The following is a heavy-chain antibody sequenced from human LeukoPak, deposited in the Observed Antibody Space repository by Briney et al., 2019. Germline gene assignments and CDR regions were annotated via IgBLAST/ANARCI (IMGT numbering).Heavy chain of an antibody. CDR1: GGSIYSTSFY. J-gene: IGHJ4*02. CDR2: MYYDGST. V-gene: IGHV4-39*01. Sequence: SETLSLTCTVSGGSIYSTSFYWGWIRQPPGKGLEWIGSMYYDGSTYYNPSLKSRVTISVDMSKNQFSLKLTSVTAAGTAVYFCARRSDSGSDDGEDYFDYWGRGTLVTVSS. D-gene: IGHD1-26*01. CDR3: ARRSDSGSDDGEDYFDY.